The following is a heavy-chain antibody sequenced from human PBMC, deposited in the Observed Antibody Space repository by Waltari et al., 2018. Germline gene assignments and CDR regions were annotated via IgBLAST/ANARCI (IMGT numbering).Heavy chain of an antibody. J-gene: IGHJ4*02. D-gene: IGHD4-17*01. CDR3: ARRMATMTTFDY. CDR2: IYYSGGT. V-gene: IGHV4-31*02. Sequence: RQHPVKGLEWIGYIYYSGGTYYNPSLKSRVTISVDTSKNQFSLKVTSVTAADTAVYYCARRMATMTTFDYWGQGTLVTVSS.